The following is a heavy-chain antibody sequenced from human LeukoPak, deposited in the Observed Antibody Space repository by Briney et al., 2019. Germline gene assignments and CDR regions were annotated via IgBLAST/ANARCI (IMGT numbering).Heavy chain of an antibody. D-gene: IGHD3-10*01. V-gene: IGHV4-61*02. J-gene: IGHJ6*03. CDR3: ARDYYYGSGNYYYMDV. CDR1: GGSISSGSYY. CDR2: IYTSGST. Sequence: SETLSLTCTVSGGSISSGSYYWSWIRQPAGKGLEWIGCIYTSGSTNYNPSLKSRVTISVDTSKNQFSLKLSSVTAADTAVYYCARDYYYGSGNYYYMDVWGKGTTVTISS.